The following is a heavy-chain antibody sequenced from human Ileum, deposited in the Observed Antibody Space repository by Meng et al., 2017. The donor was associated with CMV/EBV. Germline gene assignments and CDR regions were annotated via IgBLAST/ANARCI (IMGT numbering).Heavy chain of an antibody. CDR3: ARGWADIRFSGAMDV. J-gene: IGHJ6*02. V-gene: IGHV4-61*01. D-gene: IGHD3-3*01. CDR1: GVSVNDFYY. CDR2: ISYNGNT. Sequence: SETLSLTCTVPGVSVNDFYYWSWVRQPPGKGLEWIAYISYNGNTNYNPSLRSRVTISADASKNQFSLRLASVTTADTAVYYCARGWADIRFSGAMDVWGQGTTVTVSS.